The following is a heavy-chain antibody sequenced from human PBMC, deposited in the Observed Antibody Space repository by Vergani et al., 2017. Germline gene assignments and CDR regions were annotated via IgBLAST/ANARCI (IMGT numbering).Heavy chain of an antibody. CDR3: AIADYSNQKTHRGYYYMDV. D-gene: IGHD4-11*01. CDR2: IYPGDSDT. J-gene: IGHJ6*03. Sequence: EVQLVQSGAEVKTPGESLKISCKGSGYSFTSYWIGWVRQMPGKGLEWMGIIYPGDSDTRYSPSFQGQVTITAEKSISTAYLQWSSLNASDTAMYYCAIADYSNQKTHRGYYYMDVWGKGTTVTVSS. V-gene: IGHV5-51*01. CDR1: GYSFTSYW.